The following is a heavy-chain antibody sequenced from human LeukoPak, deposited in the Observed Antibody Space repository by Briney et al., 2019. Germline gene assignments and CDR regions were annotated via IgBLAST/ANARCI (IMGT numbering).Heavy chain of an antibody. CDR3: ARRPKYYGSGSYYLYYYYGMDV. Sequence: SETLSLTCTVSGGSITGYYWSWIRQPPGKGLEWIGYIYYNGRTNYKPSLKSRVTISLDTSKNQFSLSLTSVTAADTAVYYCARRPKYYGSGSYYLYYYYGMDVWGQGTTVTVSS. CDR1: GGSITGYY. J-gene: IGHJ6*02. D-gene: IGHD3-10*01. V-gene: IGHV4-59*08. CDR2: IYYNGRT.